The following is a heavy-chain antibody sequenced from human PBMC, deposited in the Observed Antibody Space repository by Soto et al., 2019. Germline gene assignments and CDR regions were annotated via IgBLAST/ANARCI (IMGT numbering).Heavy chain of an antibody. CDR3: SRPRGFDP. V-gene: IGHV4-34*01. CDR1: GGSFSGYD. CDR2: INHSGST. Sequence: SETLSLTCAVYGGSFSGYDWSWIRQPPGRGLDWIGEINHSGSTNYNPSLKSRVTISVDTSKNQFSLELVSVTAADTAVYYYSRPRGFDPWGQGTLVTVSS. J-gene: IGHJ5*02.